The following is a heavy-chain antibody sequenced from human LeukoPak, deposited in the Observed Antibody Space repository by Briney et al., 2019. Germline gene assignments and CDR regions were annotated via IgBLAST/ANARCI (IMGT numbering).Heavy chain of an antibody. J-gene: IGHJ4*02. Sequence: VASVKVSCKASGYTFTSYAMNWVRQAPGQGLEWMGWINTNTGNPTYAQGFTGRFVFSLDTSVSTAYLQISSLKAEDTAVYYCARDLAPGYSSSWYGGWGQGTLVTVSS. CDR1: GYTFTSYA. D-gene: IGHD6-13*01. CDR3: ARDLAPGYSSSWYGG. CDR2: INTNTGNP. V-gene: IGHV7-4-1*02.